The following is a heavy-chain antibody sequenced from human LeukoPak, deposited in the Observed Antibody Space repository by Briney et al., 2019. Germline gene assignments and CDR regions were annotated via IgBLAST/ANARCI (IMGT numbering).Heavy chain of an antibody. D-gene: IGHD6-19*01. V-gene: IGHV5-51*01. CDR1: GYSFTSYW. Sequence: GESLKISCKGSGYSFTSYWIGWVRQMPGKGLEWMGIIYPGDSDTRYSPSFQGQVTISADKSISTAYLQWSSLKASDTAMYYCARISPGGWLAPYFDYWGQGTLVTVSS. CDR3: ARISPGGWLAPYFDY. J-gene: IGHJ4*02. CDR2: IYPGDSDT.